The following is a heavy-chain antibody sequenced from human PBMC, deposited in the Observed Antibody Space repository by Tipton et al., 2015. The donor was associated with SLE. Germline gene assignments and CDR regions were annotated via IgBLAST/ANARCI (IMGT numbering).Heavy chain of an antibody. CDR1: GVSISDHS. Sequence: TLSLTCTVSGVSISDHSWGWIRQPPGKGLEWIGYISYSGRSNYNPSLKSQVTISLDTSKNQVSLKVSSVTAADTAVYYCARRFRDSYYFAYWGQGTLVTVSS. J-gene: IGHJ4*02. V-gene: IGHV4-59*08. CDR3: ARRFRDSYYFAY. CDR2: ISYSGRS.